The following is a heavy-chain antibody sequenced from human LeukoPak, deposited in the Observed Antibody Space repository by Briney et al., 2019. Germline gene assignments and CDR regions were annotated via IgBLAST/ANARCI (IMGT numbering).Heavy chain of an antibody. V-gene: IGHV4-4*07. CDR3: AGGPRESFYNWFDP. J-gene: IGHJ5*02. CDR2: IYTSGST. D-gene: IGHD3-16*02. Sequence: SETLSLTCTVSGGSISSYYWSWIRQPAGKGLEWIGRIYTSGSTNYHPSLKSRVTISIDTSKNQVSLSLSSVTAADTAVYYCAGGPRESFYNWFDPWGQGTLVTVSS. CDR1: GGSISSYY.